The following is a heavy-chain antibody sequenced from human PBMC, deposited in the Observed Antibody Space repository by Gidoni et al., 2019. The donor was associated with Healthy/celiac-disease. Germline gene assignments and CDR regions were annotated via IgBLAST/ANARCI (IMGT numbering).Heavy chain of an antibody. J-gene: IGHJ4*02. D-gene: IGHD4-17*01. CDR1: GFTFSSYS. CDR3: ARDHYGDYDWVY. CDR2: ISSSSSYI. V-gene: IGHV3-21*01. Sequence: EVQLVESGGGLVKPGGSMRLSCAASGFTFSSYSMNWVRQAPGKGLELVSSISSSSSYIYYADSVKGRFTISRDNAKNSLYLQMNSLRAEDTAVYYCARDHYGDYDWVYWGQGTLVTVSS.